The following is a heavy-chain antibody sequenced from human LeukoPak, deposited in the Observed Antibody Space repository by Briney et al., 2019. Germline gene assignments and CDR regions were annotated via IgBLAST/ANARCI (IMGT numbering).Heavy chain of an antibody. J-gene: IGHJ4*02. CDR2: VYMGAT. CDR1: GGSISTFF. V-gene: IGHV4-4*07. Sequence: SETLSLTCTVSGGSISTFFWTWIRQSAGKGLEWIGRVYMGATYYNPSVESRATISVDTSNNRFSLKLTSLTAADTAVYYCARGTEMTSSSGYYSFDYWGRGSLVTVSS. CDR3: ARGTEMTSSSGYYSFDY. D-gene: IGHD3-22*01.